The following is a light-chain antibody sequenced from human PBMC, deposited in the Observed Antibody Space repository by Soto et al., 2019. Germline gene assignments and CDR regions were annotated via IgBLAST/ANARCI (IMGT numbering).Light chain of an antibody. CDR3: SLYTSDNTYV. CDR1: SIDFFTYNR. V-gene: IGLV2-18*01. J-gene: IGLJ1*01. Sequence: QSALTQPPSVSGSTGQSVTISCTGTSIDFFTYNRVSWYQQSPGSAPKLILYEVRNRPSGVPDRFSGSKSANTASLTISGLQTADEADYFCSLYTSDNTYVFGSGTKVTVL. CDR2: EVR.